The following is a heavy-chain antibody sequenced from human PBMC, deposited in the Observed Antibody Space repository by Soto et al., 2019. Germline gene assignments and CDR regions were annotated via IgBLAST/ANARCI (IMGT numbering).Heavy chain of an antibody. D-gene: IGHD3-22*01. V-gene: IGHV3-30-3*01. J-gene: IGHJ4*02. CDR1: GFTFSSYA. CDR2: ISYDGSNK. Sequence: ESGGGVVQPGRSLRLSCAASGFTFSSYAMHWVRQAPGKGLEWVAVISYDGSNKYYADSVKGRFTISRDNSKNTLYLQMNSLRAEDTAVYYCARASSDYYDSSGYFYWGQGTLVTVSS. CDR3: ARASSDYYDSSGYFY.